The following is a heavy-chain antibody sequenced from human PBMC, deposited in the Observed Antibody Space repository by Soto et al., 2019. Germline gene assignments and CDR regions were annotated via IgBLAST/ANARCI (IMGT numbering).Heavy chain of an antibody. J-gene: IGHJ6*02. CDR1: RVAFSKFL. CDR3: AKVRYSSPMGYYYGMDV. Sequence: SVKVSCKASRVAFSKFLVTWVRQAPGLGLEWVGGIIPIFGTANYAQKFQGRVTITADESTSTSYMEVNNLRSEDTAVYYCAKVRYSSPMGYYYGMDVWGQGTTVTVSS. CDR2: IIPIFGTA. D-gene: IGHD6-19*01. V-gene: IGHV1-69*13.